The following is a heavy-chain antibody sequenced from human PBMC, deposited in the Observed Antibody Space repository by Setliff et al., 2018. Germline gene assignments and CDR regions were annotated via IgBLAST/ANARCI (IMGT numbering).Heavy chain of an antibody. D-gene: IGHD2-15*01. V-gene: IGHV3-23*01. Sequence: PGGSLRLSCAASGFTFSSYAMSWVRQAPGKGLEWVSAISGSGGSTYYVDSVKGRFTVSRDNSKDTLYLQMNSLRVEDSAIYYCVCFSWRGCSGDTCYSGDDSFDMWGQGTVVTVSS. J-gene: IGHJ3*02. CDR2: ISGSGGST. CDR1: GFTFSSYA. CDR3: VCFSWRGCSGDTCYSGDDSFDM.